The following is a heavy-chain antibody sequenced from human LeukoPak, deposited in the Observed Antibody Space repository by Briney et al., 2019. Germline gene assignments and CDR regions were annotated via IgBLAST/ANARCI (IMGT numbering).Heavy chain of an antibody. D-gene: IGHD3-10*01. CDR2: IYYSGST. Sequence: PSETLSLTCTVSGGSISSYYWSWIRQPPGKGLERIGYIYYSGSTNYNPSLKSRVTISVDTSKNQFSLKLSSVTAADTAVYYCARHRFGEFDYWGQGTLVTVSS. V-gene: IGHV4-59*08. CDR3: ARHRFGEFDY. J-gene: IGHJ4*02. CDR1: GGSISSYY.